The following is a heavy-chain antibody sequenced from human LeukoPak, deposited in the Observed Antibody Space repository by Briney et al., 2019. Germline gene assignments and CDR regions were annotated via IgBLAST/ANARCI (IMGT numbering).Heavy chain of an antibody. D-gene: IGHD3-22*01. J-gene: IGHJ4*02. V-gene: IGHV5-51*01. CDR2: IYPGDSDT. Sequence: GESLKISCKGSGYTFTNYWIGWVRQMPGKGLEYMGIIYPGDSDTRYSPSFQGQVTISVDKSITTAYLQWSSLKASDTAMYFCARRPLRSSGYYFDYWGREPWSPSPQ. CDR3: ARRPLRSSGYYFDY. CDR1: GYTFTNYW.